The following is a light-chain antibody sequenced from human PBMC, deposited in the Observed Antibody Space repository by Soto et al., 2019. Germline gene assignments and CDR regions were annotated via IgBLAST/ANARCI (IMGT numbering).Light chain of an antibody. CDR1: ADVSSSY. Sequence: EIVLTQSPATLSFSPGERATLSCGASADVSSSYVAWYQQKSGLAPRLLIHDASIRATGIPDRFSGSKSGTDFNLTSRRLEPEDAGVYYFQQYGSSPITFGQGTRLDLK. CDR2: DAS. CDR3: QQYGSSPIT. V-gene: IGKV3D-20*01. J-gene: IGKJ5*01.